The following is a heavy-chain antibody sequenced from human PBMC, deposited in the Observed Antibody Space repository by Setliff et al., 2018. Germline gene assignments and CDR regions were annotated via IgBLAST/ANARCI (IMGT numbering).Heavy chain of an antibody. CDR3: ARAHTWSLPHDNSGYPGWFDP. CDR1: GFSISSGYY. D-gene: IGHD3-22*01. Sequence: PSETLSLTCAVSGFSISSGYYWGWIRQPPGKGLEWVVNIHHSGTAYYHPSLKSRVTMSVDTSKNHVSLKLSSVTAADTAVYYCARAHTWSLPHDNSGYPGWFDPWGQGTLVTVSS. J-gene: IGHJ5*02. CDR2: IHHSGTA. V-gene: IGHV4-38-2*01.